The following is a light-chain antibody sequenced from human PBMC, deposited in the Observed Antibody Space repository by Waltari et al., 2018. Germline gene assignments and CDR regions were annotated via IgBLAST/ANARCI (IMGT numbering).Light chain of an antibody. CDR2: RSD. J-gene: IGLJ3*02. CDR3: AAWDDSLNAWI. Sequence: QSLLTQPPSISGAPGQRVTISCSGGSSNIGRNSVNSYEQVPGTAPKLLIFRSDQRPSGVSDRFSGSKSGTSASLTITGLLSADEADYICAAWDDSLNAWIFGGGTRLTVL. V-gene: IGLV1-44*01. CDR1: SSNIGRNS.